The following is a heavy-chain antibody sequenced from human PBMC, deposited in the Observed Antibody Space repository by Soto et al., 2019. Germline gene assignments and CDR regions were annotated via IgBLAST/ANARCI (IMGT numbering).Heavy chain of an antibody. Sequence: QITLKESGPTLVKPTQTLTLTCTFSGFSLSTSGVGVGWIRQPPGKALEWLALIYWDDDKRYSPSLKSRLTIXKXISKNQVVLTMTNMDPVDTATYYCAHKAAAGPFLDYWGQGTLVTVSS. CDR1: GFSLSTSGVG. V-gene: IGHV2-5*02. CDR2: IYWDDDK. D-gene: IGHD6-13*01. CDR3: AHKAAAGPFLDY. J-gene: IGHJ4*02.